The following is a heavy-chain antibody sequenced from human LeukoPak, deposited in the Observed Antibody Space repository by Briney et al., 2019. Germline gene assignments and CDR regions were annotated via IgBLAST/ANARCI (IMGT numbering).Heavy chain of an antibody. Sequence: ASETLSLTCAVSGGSISSSNWWSWVRQPPGKGLEWIGEIYHSGSTNYNPSLKSRVTISVDKSKNQFSLKLSSVTAADTAVYYCARRARHDYGDPEGAAWGQGTLVTVSS. D-gene: IGHD4-17*01. CDR3: ARRARHDYGDPEGAA. J-gene: IGHJ5*02. CDR2: IYHSGST. V-gene: IGHV4-4*02. CDR1: GGSISSSNW.